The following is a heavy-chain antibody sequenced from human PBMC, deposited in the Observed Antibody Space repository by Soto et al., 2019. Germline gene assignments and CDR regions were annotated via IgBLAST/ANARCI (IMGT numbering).Heavy chain of an antibody. V-gene: IGHV1-69*13. CDR1: VGTFSSYA. CDR2: IIPIFGTA. D-gene: IGHD3-9*01. J-gene: IGHJ4*02. CDR3: ARAPPNYDILTGYYPL. Sequence: ASVKVSCKASVGTFSSYAISWVRQAPGQGLEWMGGIIPIFGTANYAQKFQGRVTITADESTSTAYMELSSLRSEDTAVYYCARAPPNYDILTGYYPLWGQGTLVTVSS.